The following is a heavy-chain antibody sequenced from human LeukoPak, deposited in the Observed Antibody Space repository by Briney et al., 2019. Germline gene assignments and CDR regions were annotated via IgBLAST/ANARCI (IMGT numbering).Heavy chain of an antibody. Sequence: GSLRLSCAASGFTFSTYAMNWVRQAPGKGLEWASSITGRGDSTYFADSVKGRFTISRDNSKNTLYLQMNSLRAEDTAIYYCAKATLGSCSGASCYPFDYWGQGTLVNVSS. CDR2: ITGRGDST. D-gene: IGHD2-15*01. J-gene: IGHJ4*02. V-gene: IGHV3-23*01. CDR1: GFTFSTYA. CDR3: AKATLGSCSGASCYPFDY.